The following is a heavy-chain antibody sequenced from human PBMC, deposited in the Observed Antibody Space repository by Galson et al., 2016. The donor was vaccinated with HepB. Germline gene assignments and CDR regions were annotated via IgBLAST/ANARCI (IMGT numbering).Heavy chain of an antibody. CDR3: AKVPGIFGVVISWVDH. D-gene: IGHD3-3*01. Sequence: SLRLSCAASGFTYSNFAMSWVRQAPGKGLEWVSGISDSGSSTFYADSVKGRFTVSRDNSKNTLYLQMNSLRAEDTAVYYCAKVPGIFGVVISWVDHWGQGTLLTVSS. J-gene: IGHJ4*02. CDR1: GFTYSNFA. V-gene: IGHV3-23*01. CDR2: ISDSGSST.